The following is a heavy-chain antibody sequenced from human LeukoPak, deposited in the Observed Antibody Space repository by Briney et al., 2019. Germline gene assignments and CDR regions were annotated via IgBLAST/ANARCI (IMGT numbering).Heavy chain of an antibody. CDR1: GYTFTDYY. CDR2: IIPIFGTA. J-gene: IGHJ4*02. CDR3: ASGVQSYPDY. V-gene: IGHV1-69*13. D-gene: IGHD2-2*01. Sequence: GASVKVSCKASGYTFTDYYMHWVRQAPGQGLEWMGGIIPIFGTANYAQKFQGRVTITADESTSTAYMELSSLRSEDTAVYYCASGVQSYPDYWGQGTLVTVSS.